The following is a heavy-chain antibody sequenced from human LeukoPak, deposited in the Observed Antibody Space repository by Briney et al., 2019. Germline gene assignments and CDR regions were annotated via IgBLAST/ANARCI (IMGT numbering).Heavy chain of an antibody. CDR2: INHSGST. Sequence: SETLSLTCAAYGGSFSGYYWSWIRQPPGKGLEWIGEINHSGSTNYNPSLKSRVTISVDTSKNQFSLKLSSVTAADTAVYYCARGRKRMDVWGKGTTVTVSS. J-gene: IGHJ6*04. CDR1: GGSFSGYY. V-gene: IGHV4-34*01. CDR3: ARGRKRMDV.